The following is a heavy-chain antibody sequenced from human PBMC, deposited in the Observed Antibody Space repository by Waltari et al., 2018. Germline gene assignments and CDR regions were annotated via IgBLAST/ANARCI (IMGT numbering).Heavy chain of an antibody. D-gene: IGHD1-1*01. J-gene: IGHJ3*01. CDR1: GFTVSRTY. Sequence: ELQVVESGGGLIQPGASLRLSCAASGFTVSRTYMAWVRRAPGKGPGWVSVIFTSGSTYHADSVNGRFTISRDNSENTVHLQMNNLTAEDTALYYCARATNWVLEAFDLWGQGTMV. CDR3: ARATNWVLEAFDL. V-gene: IGHV3-53*01. CDR2: IFTSGST.